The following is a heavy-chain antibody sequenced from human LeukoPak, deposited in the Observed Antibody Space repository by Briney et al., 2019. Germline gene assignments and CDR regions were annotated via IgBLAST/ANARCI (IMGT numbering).Heavy chain of an antibody. Sequence: GGSLRLSCAASGFTFSGYAMSWVRQAPGKGLEWVSAISGSGGSTYYADSMKGRFTISRDNSKNTLYLQMNSLRAEDTAVYYCAKNGGTLTRTSYYFDYWGQGTLVTVSS. CDR3: AKNGGTLTRTSYYFDY. CDR2: ISGSGGST. CDR1: GFTFSGYA. J-gene: IGHJ4*02. V-gene: IGHV3-23*01. D-gene: IGHD1-20*01.